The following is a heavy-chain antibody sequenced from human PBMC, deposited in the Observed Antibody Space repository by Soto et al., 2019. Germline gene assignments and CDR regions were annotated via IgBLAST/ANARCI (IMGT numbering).Heavy chain of an antibody. CDR1: GDSISSNTYY. V-gene: IGHV4-39*01. Sequence: PSETLSLTCTVSGDSISSNTYYWGWIRQPPGKGLEWIGSFSYGGSTYYNPSLKSRVTISVDTSTNQFSLKLSSVTAADTAIYFCARHDSDYLSWFDYWGQGTLVTVSS. J-gene: IGHJ4*02. CDR2: FSYGGST. CDR3: ARHDSDYLSWFDY. D-gene: IGHD4-4*01.